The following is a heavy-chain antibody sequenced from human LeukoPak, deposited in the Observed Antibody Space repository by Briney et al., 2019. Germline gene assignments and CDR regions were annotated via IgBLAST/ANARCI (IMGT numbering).Heavy chain of an antibody. Sequence: SETLSLTCTVSGGSISSSSYYWGWIRQPPGKGLEWIGSIYYSGSTYYNPSLKSRVTISVDTSKNQFSLKLSSVTAADTAVYYCARHEYCSSTNLCYFDYWGQGTLVTVSS. D-gene: IGHD2-2*01. V-gene: IGHV4-39*01. CDR1: GGSISSSSYY. J-gene: IGHJ4*02. CDR2: IYYSGST. CDR3: ARHEYCSSTNLCYFDY.